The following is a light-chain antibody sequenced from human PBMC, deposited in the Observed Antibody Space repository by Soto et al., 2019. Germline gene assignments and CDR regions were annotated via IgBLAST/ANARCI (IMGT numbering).Light chain of an antibody. V-gene: IGKV1-9*01. J-gene: IGKJ1*01. CDR1: QGIGTY. Sequence: QLTQFPPSLSASVGDRVTVTCRARQGIGTYIVWYQQKRGTAPTVLIYASSTLQTEVPSRFGGSGSGTDSSLNFSSRSPEDFETYNGQQVDSYPRTFGQGTKGDI. CDR2: ASS. CDR3: QQVDSYPRT.